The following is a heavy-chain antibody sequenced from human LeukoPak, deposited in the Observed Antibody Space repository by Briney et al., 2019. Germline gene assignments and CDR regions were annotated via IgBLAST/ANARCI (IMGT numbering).Heavy chain of an antibody. CDR1: GFTFSNYA. Sequence: GGSLRLSCVASGFTFSNYAMNWVRQAPGKGLEWVSIITGSGSFSYYADSVKGRFILSRDNSKNTLYLQMNSLRAEDTAVYFCAKKSLWSGPFDYWGQGILVTVSS. V-gene: IGHV3-23*01. J-gene: IGHJ4*02. CDR3: AKKSLWSGPFDY. CDR2: ITGSGSFS. D-gene: IGHD3-3*01.